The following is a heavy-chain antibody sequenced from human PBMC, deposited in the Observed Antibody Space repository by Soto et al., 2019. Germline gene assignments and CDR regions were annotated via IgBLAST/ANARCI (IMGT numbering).Heavy chain of an antibody. Sequence: EVQLVESGGGLVKPGGSLRLSCAASGFTFSRYSMNWVRQAPGKGLAWVSSISSSSSYIYYADSVKGRFTIARDNAKNSQYLQMNSLRAEDTAVYYCARDLEPNYGDPVGYWGQGTLVTVSS. D-gene: IGHD4-17*01. J-gene: IGHJ4*02. CDR3: ARDLEPNYGDPVGY. V-gene: IGHV3-21*01. CDR2: ISSSSSYI. CDR1: GFTFSRYS.